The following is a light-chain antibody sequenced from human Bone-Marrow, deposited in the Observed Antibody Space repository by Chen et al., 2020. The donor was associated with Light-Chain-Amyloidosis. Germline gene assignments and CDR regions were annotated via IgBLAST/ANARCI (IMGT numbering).Light chain of an antibody. Sequence: QSALTQPPSVSGSPGQSVTISCTGTRSDVDGYNRVSWYHQPPGTAPKVIIFEVSNRPSGVPDRFSGSKSGNTASLTISGLQAVDEGDYFCSEFTVSSTLVFGTGTRVTVV. CDR2: EVS. CDR1: RSDVDGYNR. V-gene: IGLV2-18*01. CDR3: SEFTVSSTLV. J-gene: IGLJ1*01.